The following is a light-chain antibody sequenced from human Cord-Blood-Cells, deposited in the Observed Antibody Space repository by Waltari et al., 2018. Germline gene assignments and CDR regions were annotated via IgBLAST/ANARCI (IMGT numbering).Light chain of an antibody. V-gene: IGKV4-1*01. CDR3: QQYYSTPPYT. CDR2: WAS. Sequence: DIVMTQSPDSLAVSLGERATINGKSSQRVLYSSNNKNYLAWYQQKPGLPPKLLIYWASTRESGVPDRFSGSGSGTDFTLTISSLQAEDVAVYYCQQYYSTPPYTFGQGTKLEIK. J-gene: IGKJ2*01. CDR1: QRVLYSSNNKNY.